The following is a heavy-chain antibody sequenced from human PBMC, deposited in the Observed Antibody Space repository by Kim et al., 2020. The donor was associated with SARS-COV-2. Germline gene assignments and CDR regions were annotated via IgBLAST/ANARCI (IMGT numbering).Heavy chain of an antibody. D-gene: IGHD6-19*01. Sequence: SETLSLTCAVYGGSFSGYYWSWIRQPPGKGLEWIGEINHSGSTNYNPSLKSRVTISVDTSKNQFSLKLSSVTAADTAVYYCARGTTNRRWRVFGYWGQGTLVTVSS. J-gene: IGHJ4*02. V-gene: IGHV4-34*01. CDR3: ARGTTNRRWRVFGY. CDR2: INHSGST. CDR1: GGSFSGYY.